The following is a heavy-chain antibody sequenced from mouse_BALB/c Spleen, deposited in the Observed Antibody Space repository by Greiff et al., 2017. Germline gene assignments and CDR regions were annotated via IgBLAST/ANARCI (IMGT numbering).Heavy chain of an antibody. Sequence: VQGVESGAELARPGASVKLSCKASGYTFTSYWMQWVKQRPGQGLEWIGAIYPGDGDTRYTQKFKGKATLTADKSSSTAYMQLSSLASEDSAVYYCASGAYWGQGTLVTVSA. V-gene: IGHV1-87*01. CDR3: ASGAY. J-gene: IGHJ3*01. CDR2: IYPGDGDT. CDR1: GYTFTSYW.